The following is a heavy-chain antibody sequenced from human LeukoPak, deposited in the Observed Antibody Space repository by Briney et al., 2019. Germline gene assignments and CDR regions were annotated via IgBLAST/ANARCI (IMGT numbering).Heavy chain of an antibody. CDR3: ARDKTSPMGPNWFDP. D-gene: IGHD1-26*01. J-gene: IGHJ5*02. CDR1: GYSISSGYY. CDR2: IYHSGST. Sequence: SETLSLTCTISGYSISSGYYCGWIRQPPGNGLELIGSIYHSGSTYYNPSLKSRVTISVDTSKNQFSLKLSSVTAADTAVYYCARDKTSPMGPNWFDPWGQGTLVTVSS. V-gene: IGHV4-38-2*02.